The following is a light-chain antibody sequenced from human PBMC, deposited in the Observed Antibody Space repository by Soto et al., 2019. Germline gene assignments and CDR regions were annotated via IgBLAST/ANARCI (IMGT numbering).Light chain of an antibody. Sequence: DIQMTQSPSSLSASVGDRVTITCRASQSISSYLNWYQQKPGKAPKLLIYAASSLQSGVPSRFSDSGSGTDFTLTISSLQPEDFATYYCQQSYSTPVLTFGGGPKVEIK. CDR2: AAS. CDR1: QSISSY. CDR3: QQSYSTPVLT. V-gene: IGKV1-39*01. J-gene: IGKJ4*01.